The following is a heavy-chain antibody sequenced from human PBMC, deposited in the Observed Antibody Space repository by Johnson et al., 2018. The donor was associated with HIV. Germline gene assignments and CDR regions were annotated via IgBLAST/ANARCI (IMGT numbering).Heavy chain of an antibody. CDR2: ISYTGGSI. CDR3: ARDTSRGRDAFDI. J-gene: IGHJ3*02. Sequence: QVQLVESGGGVVQPGRSLRLSCAASGFAFSSYTMHWVRQVPGKGLDWVAVISYTGGSIDYAGSVKGRFTVSRDNSEKIVYLQMNSLRAEDTAVYYCARDTSRGRDAFDIWGQGTMVTVSS. D-gene: IGHD3-10*01. CDR1: GFAFSSYT. V-gene: IGHV3-30-3*01.